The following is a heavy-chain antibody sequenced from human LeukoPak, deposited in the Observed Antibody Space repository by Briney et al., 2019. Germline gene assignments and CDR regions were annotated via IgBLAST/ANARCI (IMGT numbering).Heavy chain of an antibody. CDR2: IYYSGST. V-gene: IGHV4-31*03. J-gene: IGHJ4*02. Sequence: SETLSLTCTVSGGSISSGGYYWSWIRQHPGKGLEWIGYIYYSGSTYYNPSLKSRVTISVDTSKNQFSLKLSSVTAADTAVYYCARVTRKNMGVDYWGQGTLVTVSS. CDR1: GGSISSGGYY. D-gene: IGHD1-26*01. CDR3: ARVTRKNMGVDY.